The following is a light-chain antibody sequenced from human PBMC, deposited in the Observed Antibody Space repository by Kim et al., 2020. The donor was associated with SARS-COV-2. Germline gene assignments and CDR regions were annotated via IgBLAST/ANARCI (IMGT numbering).Light chain of an antibody. CDR1: TFGSKY. Sequence: SYELTQPPTVSVAPGKTTQITCGTNTFGSKYVNWYQQKPGQAPLLLIYYDNDRPSGIPERFSGSKSGNTATLIISGVEVGDEADYFCQVWDTTSEFGVFGGGTQLTVL. CDR2: YDN. V-gene: IGLV3-21*04. CDR3: QVWDTTSEFGV. J-gene: IGLJ3*02.